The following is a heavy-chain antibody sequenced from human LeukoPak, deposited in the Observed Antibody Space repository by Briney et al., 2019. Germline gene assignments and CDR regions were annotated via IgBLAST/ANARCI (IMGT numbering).Heavy chain of an antibody. CDR1: GGSFSGYY. CDR2: MYYSGST. V-gene: IGHV4-34*01. D-gene: IGHD4-17*01. Sequence: SETLSLTCAVYGGSFSGYYWSWIRQPPGKGLEWIGSMYYSGSTYSNPSLKSRVTISVDTSKNQFSLKLSSVTAADTAVYYCARHTGVTIPALYYFDYWGQGTLVTVSS. J-gene: IGHJ4*02. CDR3: ARHTGVTIPALYYFDY.